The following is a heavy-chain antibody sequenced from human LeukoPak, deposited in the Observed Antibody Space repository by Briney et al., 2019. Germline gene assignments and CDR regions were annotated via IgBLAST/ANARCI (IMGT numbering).Heavy chain of an antibody. Sequence: SETLSLTCAVYGGSFSGYYWSWIRQPPGKGLEWIGEINHSGSTNYNPSLKSRVTISVDTSKNQFSLKLSSVTAADTAVYYCARGRGPHSGHMVRGITRYYYGMDVWGQGTTVTVSS. J-gene: IGHJ6*02. D-gene: IGHD3-10*01. V-gene: IGHV4-34*01. CDR2: INHSGST. CDR3: ARGRGPHSGHMVRGITRYYYGMDV. CDR1: GGSFSGYY.